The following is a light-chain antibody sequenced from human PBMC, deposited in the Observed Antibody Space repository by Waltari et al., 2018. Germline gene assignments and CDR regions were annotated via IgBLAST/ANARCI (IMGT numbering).Light chain of an antibody. J-gene: IGKJ2*01. CDR1: LSLLHSNKFNY. CDR2: LGS. CDR3: MQALQTPRT. V-gene: IGKV2-28*01. Sequence: DIALTPSPLSLSVTPGEPASISGRCSLSLLHSNKFNYLDWYLQKPGQSPQLLIYLGSNRASGVPDRFSGSGSGTDFTLNISRVEAEDVGVYYCMQALQTPRTFGQGTRLEIK.